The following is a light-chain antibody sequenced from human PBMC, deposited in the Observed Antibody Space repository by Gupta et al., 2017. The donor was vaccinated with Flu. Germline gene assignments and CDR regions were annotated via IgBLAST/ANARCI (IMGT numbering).Light chain of an antibody. CDR3: QQADRVPHN. Sequence: DVQMIKPPSSLSASVGDTITIPCRASHDICNYLNWYQQKPGKPPRLLIYAASSLQGGVPSRFSGSGSERDFTLTITTLEPEDFATYYCQQADRVPHNFGQGTRLEVK. CDR1: HDICNY. V-gene: IGKV1-39*01. J-gene: IGKJ2*01. CDR2: AAS.